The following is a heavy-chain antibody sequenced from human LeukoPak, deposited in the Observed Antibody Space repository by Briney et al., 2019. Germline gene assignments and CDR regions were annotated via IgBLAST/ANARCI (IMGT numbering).Heavy chain of an antibody. J-gene: IGHJ3*02. D-gene: IGHD1-7*01. Sequence: GASVKVSCKASGGTFSSYAIMWVRQAPGQGLEWMGGIIPILGTANYAQKFQGRVTITTDESTYMELSSLRSEDTAVYYCARVPRGTSSTFDIWGQGTMVTVSS. CDR1: GGTFSSYA. V-gene: IGHV1-69*05. CDR3: ARVPRGTSSTFDI. CDR2: IIPILGTA.